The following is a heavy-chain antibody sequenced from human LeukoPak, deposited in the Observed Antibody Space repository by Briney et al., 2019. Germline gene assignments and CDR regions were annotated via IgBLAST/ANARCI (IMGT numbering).Heavy chain of an antibody. CDR2: ISYDGSNK. CDR3: ARDGGYENTYYFDY. D-gene: IGHD5-12*01. J-gene: IGHJ4*02. V-gene: IGHV3-30*04. Sequence: GGSLRLSCAASGFTFSSYAMHWVRQAPGKGLEGVAVISYDGSNKYYADSVKGRFTISRDNSKNTLYLQMNSLRAENTAVYYCARDGGYENTYYFDYWGQVTLVTVSS. CDR1: GFTFSSYA.